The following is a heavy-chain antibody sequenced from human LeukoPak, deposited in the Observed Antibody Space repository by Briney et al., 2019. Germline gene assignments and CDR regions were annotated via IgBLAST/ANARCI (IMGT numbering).Heavy chain of an antibody. D-gene: IGHD3-10*01. CDR1: VGSISSGDYY. CDR2: IYYSGST. Sequence: PSQTLSLTCNVSVGSISSGDYYWSWIRKHRGKGLEWIGYIYYSGSTYYNPSLKSRVTISVDTSKNQFSLKLSSVTAADTAVYYCARVGITMVRGVIAPYYFDYWGQGTLVTVSS. J-gene: IGHJ4*02. V-gene: IGHV4-30-4*01. CDR3: ARVGITMVRGVIAPYYFDY.